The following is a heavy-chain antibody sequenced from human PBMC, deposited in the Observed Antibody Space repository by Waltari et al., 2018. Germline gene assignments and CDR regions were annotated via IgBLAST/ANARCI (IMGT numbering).Heavy chain of an antibody. Sequence: VRLVESGGGLIHPGGSLRLSCAASWLSVINNYMHWVRQAPGKGLEWVSVIYTGEMTYYSDAVKGRFTISRDISKNMVYLQMNNLRAEDTALHYCARDTTSRERAGDWGQGTLVTVSS. J-gene: IGHJ4*02. D-gene: IGHD1-1*01. V-gene: IGHV3-53*01. CDR2: IYTGEMT. CDR3: ARDTTSRERAGD. CDR1: WLSVINNY.